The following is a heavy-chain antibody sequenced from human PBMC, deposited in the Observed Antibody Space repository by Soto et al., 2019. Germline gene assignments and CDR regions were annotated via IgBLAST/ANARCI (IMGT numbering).Heavy chain of an antibody. J-gene: IGHJ3*02. CDR1: GFTFDDYA. Sequence: LRLSCAASGFTFDDYAMHWVRQAPGKGLEWVSGISWNSGSIGYADSVKGRFTISRDNAKNSLYLQMNSLRAEDTALYYCAKDRGGEFDAFDIWGQGTMVTVSS. CDR2: ISWNSGSI. V-gene: IGHV3-9*01. CDR3: AKDRGGEFDAFDI. D-gene: IGHD3-16*01.